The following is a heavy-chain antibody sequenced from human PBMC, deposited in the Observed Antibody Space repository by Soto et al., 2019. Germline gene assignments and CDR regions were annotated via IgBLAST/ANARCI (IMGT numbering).Heavy chain of an antibody. J-gene: IGHJ6*02. Sequence: SVKVSCKASGGTFSSYAISWVRQAPGQGLEWMGGIIPIFGTANYAQKFQGRVTITADESTSTAYMELSSLRSEDTAVYYCARDLTYYDFWSGYPFADSYYYYYGMDVWGQGTTVTVSS. CDR1: GGTFSSYA. CDR2: IIPIFGTA. V-gene: IGHV1-69*13. CDR3: ARDLTYYDFWSGYPFADSYYYYYGMDV. D-gene: IGHD3-3*01.